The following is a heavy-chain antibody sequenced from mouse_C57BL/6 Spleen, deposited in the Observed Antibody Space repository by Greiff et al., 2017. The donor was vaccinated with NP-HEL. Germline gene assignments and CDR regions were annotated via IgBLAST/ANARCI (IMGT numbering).Heavy chain of an antibody. Sequence: QVQLKESGAELVRPGASVTLSCKASGYTFTDYEMHWVKQTPVHGLEWIGAIDPETGGTAYNQKFKGKAILTADKSSSTAYMELRSLTSEDSAVYYCTRITENYAMDYWGQGTSVTVSS. J-gene: IGHJ4*01. CDR2: IDPETGGT. CDR3: TRITENYAMDY. V-gene: IGHV1-15*01. CDR1: GYTFTDYE. D-gene: IGHD2-4*01.